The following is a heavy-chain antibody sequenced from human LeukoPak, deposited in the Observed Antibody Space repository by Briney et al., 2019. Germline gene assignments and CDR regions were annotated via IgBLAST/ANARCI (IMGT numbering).Heavy chain of an antibody. CDR1: GFTFSSYA. CDR3: ARLLARWKGEVGAPLP. CDR2: ISYDGSNK. V-gene: IGHV3-30-3*01. J-gene: IGHJ5*02. D-gene: IGHD1-26*01. Sequence: GGSLRLSCAASGFTFSSYAMHRVRQAPGKGLEWVAVISYDGSNKYYADSVKGRFTISRDNSKNTLYLQMNSLRAEDTAVYYCARLLARWKGEVGAPLPWGQGTLVTVSS.